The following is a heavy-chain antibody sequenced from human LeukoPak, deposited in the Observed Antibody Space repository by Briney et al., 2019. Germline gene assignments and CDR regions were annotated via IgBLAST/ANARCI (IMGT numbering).Heavy chain of an antibody. CDR3: TTEVEYYDSSGYYSRLFDY. Sequence: TGGSLRLSCAASGFTVSDNYMTWVRQAPGKGLEWVGRIKSKTDGGTTDYAAPVKGRFTISRDDSKNTLYLQMNSLKTEDTVVYYCTTEVEYYDSSGYYSRLFDYWGQGTLVTVSS. CDR1: GFTVSDNY. V-gene: IGHV3-15*01. D-gene: IGHD3-22*01. CDR2: IKSKTDGGTT. J-gene: IGHJ4*02.